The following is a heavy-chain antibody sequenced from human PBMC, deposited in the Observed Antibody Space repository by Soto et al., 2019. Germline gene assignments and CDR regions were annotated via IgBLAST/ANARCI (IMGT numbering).Heavy chain of an antibody. CDR2: INSDGSIT. V-gene: IGHV3-74*01. Sequence: EVQLVESGGGLVQPGGSLRLSCAASGFTFSSYWMHWVRQAPGKGLVWVSHINSDGSITSYADSVKGRFTISRDNAKKTLFLQMNSLRDDDTAVYYCARDNYYTAWGLGTLVTVSS. CDR1: GFTFSSYW. D-gene: IGHD3-10*01. J-gene: IGHJ4*02. CDR3: ARDNYYTA.